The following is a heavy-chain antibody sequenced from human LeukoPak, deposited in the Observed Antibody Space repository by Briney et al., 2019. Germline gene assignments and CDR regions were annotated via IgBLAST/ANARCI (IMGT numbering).Heavy chain of an antibody. Sequence: SETLSLTCTVCGGSISSYYWSWIRQPPGKGLEWIGYIYYSGSTNYNPSLKSRVTISVDTSKNQFSLKLSSVTAADTAVYYCARRTYYDYVWGSYRFDYWGQGTLVTVSS. CDR3: ARRTYYDYVWGSYRFDY. D-gene: IGHD3-16*02. CDR2: IYYSGST. V-gene: IGHV4-59*12. J-gene: IGHJ4*02. CDR1: GGSISSYY.